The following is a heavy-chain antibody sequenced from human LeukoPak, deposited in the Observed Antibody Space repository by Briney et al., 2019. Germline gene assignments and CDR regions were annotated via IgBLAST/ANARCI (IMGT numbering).Heavy chain of an antibody. V-gene: IGHV3-48*04. CDR2: ISSSGSTI. CDR3: VKDQTVTTVLDYYYYMDV. D-gene: IGHD4-11*01. J-gene: IGHJ6*03. Sequence: GGSLRLSCTASGFTFSSYSMNWVRQAPGKGLEWVSYISSSGSTIYYADSVKGRFTISRDNAKNSLYLQMNRLRAEDTAVYYCVKDQTVTTVLDYYYYMDVWGKGTTVTVSS. CDR1: GFTFSSYS.